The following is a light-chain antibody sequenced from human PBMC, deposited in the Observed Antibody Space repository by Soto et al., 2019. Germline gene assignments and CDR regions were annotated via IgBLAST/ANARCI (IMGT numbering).Light chain of an antibody. CDR2: DVS. CDR3: QQRSDWLPIT. CDR1: QSVIES. Sequence: EIVLTQSPATLSLSPGEIATLCFSASQSVIESLACYQQKPGQAPRLLIYDVSYRATGIPVRFSGSVSGTDFTLTISSLEPEDFAVYYCQQRSDWLPITFGQGTRLEIK. J-gene: IGKJ5*01. V-gene: IGKV3-11*01.